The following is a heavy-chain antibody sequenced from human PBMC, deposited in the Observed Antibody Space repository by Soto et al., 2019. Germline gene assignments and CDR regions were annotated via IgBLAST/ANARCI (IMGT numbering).Heavy chain of an antibody. J-gene: IGHJ4*02. CDR2: VKDGGHT. D-gene: IGHD5-12*01. Sequence: QVQLQQWGAGLLKPSETLSLNCAVTGGSLSGYYWSWIRQPPGKGLEWIGEVKDGGHTNYSPSLRGXXTXSXXTSNNQFSLRLNAVTAADTGVSYCARGHAGGVATHWDQGSLVTVSS. CDR3: ARGHAGGVATH. CDR1: GGSLSGYY. V-gene: IGHV4-34*01.